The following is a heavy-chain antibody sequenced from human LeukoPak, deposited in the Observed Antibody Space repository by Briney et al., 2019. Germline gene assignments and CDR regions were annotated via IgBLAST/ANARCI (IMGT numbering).Heavy chain of an antibody. CDR2: IYPGDSGT. J-gene: IGHJ6*03. Sequence: GESLKISCKGSGYSFTSYWIGWVRQMPGKGLEWMGIIYPGDSGTRYSPFFQGLATTSADKSISTAYLQWSSLKASDTTMYYCARQGCSSTSCYSQLFMDVWGKGTTVTVSS. CDR3: ARQGCSSTSCYSQLFMDV. D-gene: IGHD2-2*01. V-gene: IGHV5-51*01. CDR1: GYSFTSYW.